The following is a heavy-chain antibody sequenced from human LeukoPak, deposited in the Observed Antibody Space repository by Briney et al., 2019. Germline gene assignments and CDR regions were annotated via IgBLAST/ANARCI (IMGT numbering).Heavy chain of an antibody. Sequence: PSETLSLTCTVSGGSISSGNYYWSCLRQPAGKELVCIGRIYTSGSTNYNPSLKSRVNISVDTSKNQFSLKLSYVTAADTAVYYCERARSITMIVDAFDIWGQGTMVTVSS. CDR1: GGSISSGNYY. CDR3: ERARSITMIVDAFDI. V-gene: IGHV4-61*02. CDR2: IYTSGST. J-gene: IGHJ3*02. D-gene: IGHD3-22*01.